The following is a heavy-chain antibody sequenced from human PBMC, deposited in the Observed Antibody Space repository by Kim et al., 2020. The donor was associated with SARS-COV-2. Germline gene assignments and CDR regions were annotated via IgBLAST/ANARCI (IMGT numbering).Heavy chain of an antibody. CDR3: TRGEAAAGEP. CDR1: GFSVATNY. CDR2: LHRDDHT. Sequence: GGSLRLSCAVSGFSVATNYMTWVRQAPGKGLECVSVLHRDDHTFYADSVRGRFTISRDTSKNTLYLQMNTLRAEDTAVYFCTRGEAAAGEPWGQGTLVTV. V-gene: IGHV3-66*01. D-gene: IGHD6-13*01. J-gene: IGHJ5*02.